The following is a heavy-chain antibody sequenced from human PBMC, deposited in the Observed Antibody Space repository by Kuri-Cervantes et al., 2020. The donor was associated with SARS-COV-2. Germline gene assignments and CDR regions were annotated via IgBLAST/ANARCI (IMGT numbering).Heavy chain of an antibody. CDR3: ARLGAGYYY. J-gene: IGHJ4*02. CDR1: GFTFSSYP. D-gene: IGHD2-15*01. Sequence: ESLKISCATSGFTFSSYPMSWVRQAPGKGLEWIGEINHSGSTNYNPSLKSRVTISVDTSKNQFSLKLSSVTAADTAVYYCARLGAGYYYWGQGTLVTVSS. CDR2: INHSGST. V-gene: IGHV4-34*01.